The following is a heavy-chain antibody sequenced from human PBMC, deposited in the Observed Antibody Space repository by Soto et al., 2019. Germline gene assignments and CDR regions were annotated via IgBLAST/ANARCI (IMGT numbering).Heavy chain of an antibody. CDR2: IYYSGST. Sequence: QLQLQESGPGLVKPSETLSLTCTVSGGSISSSSYYWGWIRQPPGKGLEWIGRIYYSGSTYYHPSLKSRVTKAVDTSKNQFSLKLSSVTAADTAVYYCAIHQGSSWYGEYFQHWGQGTLVTVSS. D-gene: IGHD6-13*01. V-gene: IGHV4-39*01. J-gene: IGHJ1*01. CDR3: AIHQGSSWYGEYFQH. CDR1: GGSISSSSYY.